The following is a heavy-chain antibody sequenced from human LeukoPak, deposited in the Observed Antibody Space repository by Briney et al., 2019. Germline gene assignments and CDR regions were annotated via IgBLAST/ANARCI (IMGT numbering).Heavy chain of an antibody. Sequence: GGSLRLLCAASGFTFSRYSVIWVREARGKGLEWVSCITGSSDYIFYADSVRGRFTISRDNSKNALYLQMNSLRVEDTAVYYCAIDPNWGTHSWGQGVLVTVSS. CDR3: AIDPNWGTHS. CDR1: GFTFSRYS. CDR2: ITGSSDYI. J-gene: IGHJ4*02. V-gene: IGHV3-21*04. D-gene: IGHD7-27*01.